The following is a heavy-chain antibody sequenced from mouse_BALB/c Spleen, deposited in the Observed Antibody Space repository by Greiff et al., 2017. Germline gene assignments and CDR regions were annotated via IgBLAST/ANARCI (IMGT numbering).Heavy chain of an antibody. Sequence: VKLQESGAELVRPGTSVKVSCKASGYAFTNYLIEWVKQRPGQGLEWIGVINPGSGGTNYNEKFKGKATLTADKSSSTAYMQLSSLTSDDSAVYFCARGSRSRAMDYWGQGTSVTVSS. J-gene: IGHJ4*01. V-gene: IGHV1-54*03. CDR2: INPGSGGT. CDR1: GYAFTNYL. CDR3: ARGSRSRAMDY.